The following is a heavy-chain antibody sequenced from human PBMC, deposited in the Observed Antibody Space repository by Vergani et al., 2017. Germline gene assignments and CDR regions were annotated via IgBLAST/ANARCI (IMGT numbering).Heavy chain of an antibody. CDR2: ISSSSSYI. D-gene: IGHD1-26*01. CDR1: GFTFSSYA. CDR3: AKRVSGGGFAY. V-gene: IGHV3-21*01. J-gene: IGHJ4*02. Sequence: VQLVESGGGVVQPGRSLRLSCAASGFTFSSYAMHWVRQAPGKGLEWVSSISSSSSYIYDADSVKGRFTISRGNAKNSLYLQMNSLGSEDTAVDYCAKRVSGGGFAYGGQGTLVTVSS.